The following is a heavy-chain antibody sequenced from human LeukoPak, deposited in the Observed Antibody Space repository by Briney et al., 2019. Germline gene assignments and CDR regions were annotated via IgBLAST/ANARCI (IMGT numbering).Heavy chain of an antibody. V-gene: IGHV2-5*01. D-gene: IGHD3-9*01. CDR3: ASSRYEILTGHYNFDY. J-gene: IGHJ4*02. CDR2: LYCNNDH. CDR1: RFSLSPRGVG. Sequence: SGPTLTKPTQTLTLTYTFSRFSLSPRGVGVAWIRQPPGKSPEWHALLYCNNDHRYRPSLKSGLPVSYDPSKNQVVLTMTNMDPVDTATYYCASSRYEILTGHYNFDYWGQGTLVTVSS.